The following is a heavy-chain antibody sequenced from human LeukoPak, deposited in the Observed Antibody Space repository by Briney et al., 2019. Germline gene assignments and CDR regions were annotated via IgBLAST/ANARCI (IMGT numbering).Heavy chain of an antibody. Sequence: GASVKVSCKASGYTFTGYYMHWVRQAPGQGLEWMGWINPNSGGTNYAQKFQGRVTMSRDTSISTAYMELSELRSDDTAVYYCAAQKDPRPFDHWGQGTLISVSS. V-gene: IGHV1-2*02. J-gene: IGHJ4*02. CDR1: GYTFTGYY. CDR3: AAQKDPRPFDH. CDR2: INPNSGGT.